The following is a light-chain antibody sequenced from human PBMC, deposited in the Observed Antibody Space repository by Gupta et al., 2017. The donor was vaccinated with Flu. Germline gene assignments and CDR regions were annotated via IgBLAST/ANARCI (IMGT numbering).Light chain of an antibody. CDR3: KHDSHSLT. CDR2: RVS. V-gene: IGKV2-30*02. Sequence: DVVMTQSPLPLPVPLGQPASISCRSSQSLVHSNGNTDLPWFQQRQGQSPRRHIYRVSNRDNGVPVRFSGSGSGTDFTLNISRVEAYDVGVCYCKHDSHSLTFGRGTKVEIK. J-gene: IGKJ4*01. CDR1: QSLVHSNGNTD.